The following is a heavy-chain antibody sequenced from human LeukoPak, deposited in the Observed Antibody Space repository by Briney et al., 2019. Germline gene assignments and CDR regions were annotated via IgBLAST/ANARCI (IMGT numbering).Heavy chain of an antibody. V-gene: IGHV5-51*01. CDR1: GYSFTSYW. D-gene: IGHD6-19*01. Sequence: AESLKISCTVSGYSFTSYWIGWVRQMGGKGLEWMGNTFPADSDTRSSPSCQGHVTNSADKSISIACLQRSSLRASDTAMYYCARQGSSGPSWGQGTLVTVSS. CDR3: ARQGSSGPS. CDR2: TFPADSDT. J-gene: IGHJ5*02.